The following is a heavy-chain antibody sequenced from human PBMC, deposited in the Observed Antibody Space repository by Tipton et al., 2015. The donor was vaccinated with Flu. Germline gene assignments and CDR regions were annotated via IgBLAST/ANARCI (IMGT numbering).Heavy chain of an antibody. Sequence: TLSLTCTVSGDSISNYYWGWIRQPAGKGLQWIGRIYTSGSTDYNPSLKGRVTMSVDTSRNQFSLRLSSVTAADTAVYYCATEYRGGGNRYYFDYWGQGTLVTVSS. CDR3: ATEYRGGGNRYYFDY. J-gene: IGHJ4*02. V-gene: IGHV4-4*07. CDR2: IYTSGST. CDR1: GDSISNYY. D-gene: IGHD4-23*01.